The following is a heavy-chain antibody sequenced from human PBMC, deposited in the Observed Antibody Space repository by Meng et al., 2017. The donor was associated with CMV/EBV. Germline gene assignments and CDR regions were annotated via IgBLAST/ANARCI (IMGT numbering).Heavy chain of an antibody. CDR2: IYYSGST. J-gene: IGHJ4*02. Sequence: SETLSLTCTVSGGSISSSSYYWGWIRQPPGKGLEWIGSIYYSGSTYYNPSLKSRVTISVDTSKNQFSLKLSSVTAADTAVYYCARARYCSGGSCYGSDYWGQGTLVTVSS. D-gene: IGHD2-15*01. CDR3: ARARYCSGGSCYGSDY. CDR1: GGSISSSSYY. V-gene: IGHV4-39*07.